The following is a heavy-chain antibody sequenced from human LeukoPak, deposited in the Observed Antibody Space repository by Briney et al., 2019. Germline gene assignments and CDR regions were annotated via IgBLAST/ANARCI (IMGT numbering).Heavy chain of an antibody. D-gene: IGHD1-1*01. J-gene: IGHJ4*02. CDR3: VRGNDYYFDR. CDR2: LNPDGTYT. V-gene: IGHV3-74*01. Sequence: GGSLRLSCTASGFTFSSYWMHWVRQAPGKGLVWVSRLNPDGTYTTYADSVKGRFSISRDNAKNTLYLQMNSLRAEDTAVYYCVRGNDYYFDRWGQGTRVTVSS. CDR1: GFTFSSYW.